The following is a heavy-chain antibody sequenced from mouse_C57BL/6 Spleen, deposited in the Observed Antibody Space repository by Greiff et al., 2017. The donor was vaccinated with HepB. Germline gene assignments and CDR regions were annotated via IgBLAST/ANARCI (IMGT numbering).Heavy chain of an antibody. J-gene: IGHJ2*01. V-gene: IGHV5-9-1*02. CDR3: TRDKNYYYFDY. Sequence: EVKLVESGEGLVKPGGSLKLSCAASGFTFSSYAMSWVRQTPEKRLEWVAYISSGGDYIYYADTVKGRFTISRDNARNTLYLQMSSLKSEDTAMYYCTRDKNYYYFDYWGQGTTLTVSS. CDR1: GFTFSSYA. CDR2: ISSGGDYI. D-gene: IGHD1-1*01.